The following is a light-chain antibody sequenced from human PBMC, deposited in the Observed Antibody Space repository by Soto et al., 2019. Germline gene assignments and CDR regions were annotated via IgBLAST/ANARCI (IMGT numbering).Light chain of an antibody. Sequence: EIVLTQSPGTLSLSPGERATLSCRASQSVSSSYLAWYLQKPGQAPRLLIYDTSSRATGIPDRFSGSGSGTDFTLAISRLEPEDFAVYYCQQCGSSPSFGQGTKVELK. CDR1: QSVSSSY. CDR3: QQCGSSPS. V-gene: IGKV3-20*01. CDR2: DTS. J-gene: IGKJ1*01.